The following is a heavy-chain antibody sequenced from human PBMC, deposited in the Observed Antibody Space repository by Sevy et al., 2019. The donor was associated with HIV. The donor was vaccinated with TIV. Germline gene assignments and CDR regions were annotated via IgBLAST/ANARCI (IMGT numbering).Heavy chain of an antibody. CDR3: AKGLGMVQGALLSHDI. D-gene: IGHD3-10*01. CDR1: GFTFSRYG. Sequence: GGSLRLSCEASGFTFSRYGMHWVRQAPGKGLDWVAFIRYDGSTKYYGDSVKGRFTISRGNSKNTVFMQMNNLRIEDTALSYCAKGLGMVQGALLSHDIWGQGTMVTVSS. V-gene: IGHV3-30*02. CDR2: IRYDGSTK. J-gene: IGHJ3*02.